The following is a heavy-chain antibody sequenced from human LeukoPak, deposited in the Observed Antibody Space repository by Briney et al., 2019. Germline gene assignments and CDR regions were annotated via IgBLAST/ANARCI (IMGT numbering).Heavy chain of an antibody. CDR2: MNPNSGNT. J-gene: IGHJ5*02. CDR3: ARDGSTWFDP. V-gene: IGHV1-8*03. Sequence: ASVKVSCKASGYTFTSYGISWVRQAPGQGLEWMGWMNPNSGNTGYAQKFQGRVTITRNTSIGTAYMELSSLRSEDTAVYYCARDGSTWFDPWGQGTLVTVSS. CDR1: GYTFTSYG.